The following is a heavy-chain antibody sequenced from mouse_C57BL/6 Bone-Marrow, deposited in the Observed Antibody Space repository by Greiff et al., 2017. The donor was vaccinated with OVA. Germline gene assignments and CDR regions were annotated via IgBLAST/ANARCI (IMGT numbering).Heavy chain of an antibody. J-gene: IGHJ2*01. CDR3: ARQLGREGDY. Sequence: QVQLQQPGAELVRPGSSVKLSCKASGYTFTSYWMHWVKQRPIQGLEWIGNIDPSDSETHYNQKFKDKATLTVDKSSSTAYMQLSSLTSEDSAVDYCARQLGREGDYWGQGTTLTVSS. CDR2: IDPSDSET. V-gene: IGHV1-52*01. CDR1: GYTFTSYW. D-gene: IGHD4-1*02.